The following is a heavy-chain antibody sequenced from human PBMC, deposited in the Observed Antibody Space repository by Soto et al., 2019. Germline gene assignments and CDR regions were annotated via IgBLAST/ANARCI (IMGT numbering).Heavy chain of an antibody. J-gene: IGHJ4*02. V-gene: IGHV3-48*01. D-gene: IGHD6-19*01. CDR1: GFTFSSYS. CDR2: ISSGSTTI. CDR3: ARDARGWPDS. Sequence: EVQLVESGGGLVQPGGSLRLSCAASGFTFSSYSMNWVRQAPGKGLECVSYISSGSTTIYYADSVKGRFTISRDNAKNSLYLQMNSLRAEDTAVYYCARDARGWPDSWGQGALVTVSS.